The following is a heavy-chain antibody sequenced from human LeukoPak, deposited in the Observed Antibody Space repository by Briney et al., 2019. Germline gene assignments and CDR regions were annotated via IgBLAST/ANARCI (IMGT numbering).Heavy chain of an antibody. V-gene: IGHV4-34*01. Sequence: SETLSLTCAVFDGSLSGSCLSWIRQLPGKGLEWIGEIDDSGTTNSNPSLKNRVTISVDPSKNQFSLKLRSVTAADTAVYYCARQETVLLEGRFGFDTWGQGTVVTVSS. CDR2: IDDSGTT. D-gene: IGHD3-16*01. CDR1: DGSLSGSC. CDR3: ARQETVLLEGRFGFDT. J-gene: IGHJ3*02.